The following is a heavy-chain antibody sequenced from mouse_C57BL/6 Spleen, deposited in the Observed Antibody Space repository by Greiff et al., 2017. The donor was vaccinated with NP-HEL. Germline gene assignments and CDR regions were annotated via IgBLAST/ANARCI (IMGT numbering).Heavy chain of an antibody. CDR3: ARNEDYYGSSRYWYFDV. Sequence: VQRVESGPGLVQPSQSLSITCTVSGFSLTSYGVHWVRQSPGKGLEWLGVIWSGGSTDYNAAFISRLSISKDNSKSQVFFKMNSLQADDTAIYYCARNEDYYGSSRYWYFDVWGTGTTVTVSS. CDR2: IWSGGST. V-gene: IGHV2-2*01. D-gene: IGHD1-1*01. CDR1: GFSLTSYG. J-gene: IGHJ1*03.